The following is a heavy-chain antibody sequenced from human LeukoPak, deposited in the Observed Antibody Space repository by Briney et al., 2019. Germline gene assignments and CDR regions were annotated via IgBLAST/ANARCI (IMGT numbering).Heavy chain of an antibody. J-gene: IGHJ5*02. D-gene: IGHD1-7*01. CDR1: GGSISSGDFY. CDR3: ARAQKRDSFGNSDWFDP. V-gene: IGHV4-30-4*01. Sequence: SQTLPLTCTVSGGSISSGDFYRSWIRQSPGKGLEWIGYISYSGTTYYNPSLKSRLTISVDTSKNEISLKLTSVTAADTAVYYCARAQKRDSFGNSDWFDPWGQGTLVTVSS. CDR2: ISYSGTT.